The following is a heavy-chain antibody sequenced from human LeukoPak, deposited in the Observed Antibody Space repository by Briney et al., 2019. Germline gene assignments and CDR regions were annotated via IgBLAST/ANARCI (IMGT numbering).Heavy chain of an antibody. D-gene: IGHD4-17*01. J-gene: IGHJ5*02. CDR1: GFTFSSYA. CDR3: TKKRTTSVTDWFDP. V-gene: IGHV3-23*01. Sequence: GGSLGLSCTASGFTFSSYAMTWVRQAPGKGLECVSVISGIGTTTYYADSVKGRFTISRDNSKNTLFLQMNSLRVEDTATYYCTKKRTTSVTDWFDPWGQGTLVTASS. CDR2: ISGIGTTT.